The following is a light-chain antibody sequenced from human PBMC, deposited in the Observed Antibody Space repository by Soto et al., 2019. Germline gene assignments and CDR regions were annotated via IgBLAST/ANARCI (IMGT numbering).Light chain of an antibody. CDR2: SNN. J-gene: IGLJ3*02. V-gene: IGLV1-44*01. CDR3: AAWDDSLNGWV. Sequence: QSVLTQPPSASGTPGQRVTISCSGSSSNIGSNTVNWYQQLPGTASKLLIYSNNQRPSGVPDRFSGSKSGTSASLAIGGLQSEDEADYDCAAWDDSLNGWVFGGGTKVTVL. CDR1: SSNIGSNT.